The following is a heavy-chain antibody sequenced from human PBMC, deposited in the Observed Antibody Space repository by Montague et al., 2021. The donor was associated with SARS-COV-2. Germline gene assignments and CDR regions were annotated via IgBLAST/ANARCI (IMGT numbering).Heavy chain of an antibody. CDR3: ARDWISMIVVVRKGGCFDP. CDR1: GGSISSRSYY. V-gene: IGHV4-39*02. CDR2: IYYSGST. J-gene: IGHJ5*02. Sequence: SETLSLTCTVSGGSISSRSYYWGWIRQPPGKGLEWIGSIYYSGSTYYNPSLKSRVTISVDTTKNQFSLKLSSVTAADTAVYYCARDWISMIVVVRKGGCFDPWGQGALVTVSS. D-gene: IGHD3-22*01.